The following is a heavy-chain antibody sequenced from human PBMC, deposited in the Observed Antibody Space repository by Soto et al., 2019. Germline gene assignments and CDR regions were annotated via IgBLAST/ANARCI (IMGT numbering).Heavy chain of an antibody. Sequence: LETLSLTCTVSGGSISSYYWIWIRQPPGKGLEWIGYISYSGTTSFFPSYNPSLRSRVTISEDTSKNQFPLKLLSVTTADTAVYFCAAGEASSRNLAPYYLDFWGQGTLVTVSS. CDR3: AAGEASSRNLAPYYLDF. J-gene: IGHJ4*02. D-gene: IGHD6-13*01. CDR1: GGSISSYY. V-gene: IGHV4-59*01. CDR2: ISYSGTT.